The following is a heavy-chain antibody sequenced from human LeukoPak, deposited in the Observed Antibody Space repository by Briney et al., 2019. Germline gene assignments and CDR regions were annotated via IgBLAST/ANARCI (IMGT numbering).Heavy chain of an antibody. CDR2: MNPNSGNT. CDR1: GYTFTSYD. Sequence: ASVKVSCKASGYTFTSYDINWVRQATGQGLEWMGWMNPNSGNTGYAQKFQGRVTMTRNTSISTAYMELSSLRSEDTAVYYCARPQAYWSSSRCSGAFYNWGQGTMVTVSS. D-gene: IGHD2-2*01. V-gene: IGHV1-8*01. J-gene: IGHJ3*02. CDR3: ARPQAYWSSSRCSGAFYN.